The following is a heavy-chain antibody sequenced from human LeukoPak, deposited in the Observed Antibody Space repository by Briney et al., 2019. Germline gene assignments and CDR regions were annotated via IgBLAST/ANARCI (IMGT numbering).Heavy chain of an antibody. CDR3: ARDFDGDYGGAFDI. V-gene: IGHV3-48*03. CDR2: ISSSGSTI. Sequence: PGGSLRLSCAASGFTFSSYGMNWVRQAPGKGLEWVSYISSSGSTIYYADSVKGRFTISRDNAKNSLYLQMNSLRAEDTAVYYCARDFDGDYGGAFDIWGQGTMVTVSS. CDR1: GFTFSSYG. D-gene: IGHD4-23*01. J-gene: IGHJ3*02.